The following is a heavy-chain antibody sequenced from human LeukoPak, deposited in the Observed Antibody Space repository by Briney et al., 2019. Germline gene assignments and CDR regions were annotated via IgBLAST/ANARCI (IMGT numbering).Heavy chain of an antibody. V-gene: IGHV3-23*01. J-gene: IGHJ6*02. CDR2: ISGSGTST. CDR1: GLRFNDYG. CDR3: AKGGPPNYYYGMDV. Sequence: GGSLRLSCAASGLRFNDYGMSWARQAPGKGLEWVSTISGSGTSTYYADSVKGRFTISRDNSKNTVHVQMNSLRGEDTAVYYCAKGGPPNYYYGMDVWGQGTTVTVSS.